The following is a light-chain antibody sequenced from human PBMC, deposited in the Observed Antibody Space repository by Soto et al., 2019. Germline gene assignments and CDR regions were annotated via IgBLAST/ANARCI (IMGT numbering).Light chain of an antibody. V-gene: IGKV2-28*01. J-gene: IGKJ5*01. CDR2: FGS. CDR1: QSLLYNNTYNS. Sequence: EIVMTQSPLTLPVTPGEPASISCRSSQSLLYNNTYNSLDWYVQKPGQSPQLLIYFGSNRAPGVPDRFSGSGSGTDFTLKINRVEAEDVGNYYCMQDLQSLTFGQGTRLEIQ. CDR3: MQDLQSLT.